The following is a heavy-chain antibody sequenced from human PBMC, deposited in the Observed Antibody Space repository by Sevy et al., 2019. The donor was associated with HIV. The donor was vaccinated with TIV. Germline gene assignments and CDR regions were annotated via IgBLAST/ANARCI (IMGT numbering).Heavy chain of an antibody. Sequence: ASVKVSCKVCGYTLTELSMHWVRQAPGKGLEWMGGFDPEDGETIYAQKFQGRVTMTEDTSTDTAYMELSSLRSEDTAVYYCAGVPATAKYYYGMDVWGQGTTVTVSS. CDR2: FDPEDGET. CDR3: AGVPATAKYYYGMDV. J-gene: IGHJ6*02. V-gene: IGHV1-24*01. D-gene: IGHD2-2*01. CDR1: GYTLTELS.